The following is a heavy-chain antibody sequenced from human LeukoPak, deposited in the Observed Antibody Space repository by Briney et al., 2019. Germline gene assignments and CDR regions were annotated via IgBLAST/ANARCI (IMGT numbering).Heavy chain of an antibody. Sequence: PSETLSLTCTVSGGSISSYYWSWIRQPAGKGLEWIGRIYTSGSTNYNPSLKSRVTMSVDTSKNQFSLKLTSVTAADTTVYYCARDSGSYYYLYYFDYWGQGTLVTVSS. CDR1: GGSISSYY. V-gene: IGHV4-4*07. CDR2: IYTSGST. D-gene: IGHD1-26*01. J-gene: IGHJ4*02. CDR3: ARDSGSYYYLYYFDY.